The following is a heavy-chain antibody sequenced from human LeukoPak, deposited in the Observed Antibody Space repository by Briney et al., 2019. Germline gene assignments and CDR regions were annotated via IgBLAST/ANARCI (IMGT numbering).Heavy chain of an antibody. CDR1: GDSISSGADY. D-gene: IGHD3-9*01. Sequence: SETLSLTCTVSGDSISSGADYWNWIRQPPGKGLEWIGYIYYSGTTYYNPSLKSRVTISVDTSKNQFFLKLSSVTAADAAVYYCARGLTGIDYWGQGTLVTVSS. CDR2: IYYSGTT. J-gene: IGHJ4*02. V-gene: IGHV4-30-4*01. CDR3: ARGLTGIDY.